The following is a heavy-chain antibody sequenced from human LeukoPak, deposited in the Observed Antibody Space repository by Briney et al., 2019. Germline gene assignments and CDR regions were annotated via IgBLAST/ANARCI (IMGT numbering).Heavy chain of an antibody. J-gene: IGHJ4*02. V-gene: IGHV4-30-4*01. Sequence: SETLSLTCTVSGGTISSGDYYWSWIRQPPGKGLEWIGYIYYSGSTYYNPSLKSRVTISVDTSKNQFSLKLSSVTAADTAVYYCARVYCSGGSCYLDYWGQGTLVTVSS. CDR2: IYYSGST. CDR1: GGTISSGDYY. CDR3: ARVYCSGGSCYLDY. D-gene: IGHD2-15*01.